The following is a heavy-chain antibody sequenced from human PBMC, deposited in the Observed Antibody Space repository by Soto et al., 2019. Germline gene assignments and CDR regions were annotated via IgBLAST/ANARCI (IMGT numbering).Heavy chain of an antibody. CDR3: ERDDDYCGIYGAEY. CDR1: GYTFTSYG. Sequence: ASVKVSCKASGYTFTSYGISWVRQAPGQGLEWMGWISAYNGNTNYAQKLQGRVTMTTDTSTSTAYMELRSLRSDDTAVYYCERDDDYCGIYGAEYWGQGTLVTVAS. J-gene: IGHJ4*02. CDR2: ISAYNGNT. V-gene: IGHV1-18*04. D-gene: IGHD2-21*01.